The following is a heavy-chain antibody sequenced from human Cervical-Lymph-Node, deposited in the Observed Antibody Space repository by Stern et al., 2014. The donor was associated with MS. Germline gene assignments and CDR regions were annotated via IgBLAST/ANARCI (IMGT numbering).Heavy chain of an antibody. CDR2: IYYSGST. J-gene: IGHJ4*02. D-gene: IGHD3-3*01. CDR1: GGSISSGGYY. CDR3: ARVAYDFWSGYYSIDY. V-gene: IGHV4-31*03. Sequence: QLQLQESGPGLVKPSQTLSLTCTVSGGSISSGGYYWSWIRQHPGKGLEWIGYIYYSGSTYYNPSRKSRVTISVDTSKNQFSLKLSSVTAADTAVYYCARVAYDFWSGYYSIDYWGQGTLVTVSS.